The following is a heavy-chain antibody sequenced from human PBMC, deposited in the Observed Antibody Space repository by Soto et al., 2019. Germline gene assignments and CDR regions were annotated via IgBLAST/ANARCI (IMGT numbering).Heavy chain of an antibody. J-gene: IGHJ4*02. V-gene: IGHV3-23*01. CDR2: ISGSGGST. D-gene: IGHD1-1*01. CDR1: GFTFGASA. CDR3: ARDRYPLDY. Sequence: GGSLRLSCAASGFTFGASALQWVRQASGKGLEWVSGISGSGGSTYYADSVKGRFTISRDNSKNTLYLQMNSLRAEDTAVYYCARDRYPLDYWGQGTLVTVSS.